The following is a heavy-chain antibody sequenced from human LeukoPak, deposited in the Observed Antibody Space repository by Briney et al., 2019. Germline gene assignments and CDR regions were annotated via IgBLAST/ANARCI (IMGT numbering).Heavy chain of an antibody. V-gene: IGHV3-66*04. J-gene: IGHJ4*02. D-gene: IGHD3-22*01. Sequence: TYYADSVKGRFTISRDNSKNTLYLQMNSLRAEDTAVYYCAGLPAYYYDTSGFYFDYWGQGTLVTVSS. CDR3: AGLPAYYYDTSGFYFDY. CDR2: T.